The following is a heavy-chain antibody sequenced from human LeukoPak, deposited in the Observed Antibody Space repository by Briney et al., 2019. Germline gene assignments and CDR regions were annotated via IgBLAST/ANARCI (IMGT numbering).Heavy chain of an antibody. CDR3: ARRGSVVTGPAFDI. V-gene: IGHV3-33*01. J-gene: IGHJ3*02. CDR2: IWYDGSNK. D-gene: IGHD2-21*02. CDR1: GFTFSSYG. Sequence: GGSLRLSCAASGFTFSSYGMHWVRQAPGKGLEWVAVIWYDGSNKYYADSVKGRFTISRDNSKNTLYLQMNSLRVEDTAVYYCARRGSVVTGPAFDIWGQGTVVTVSS.